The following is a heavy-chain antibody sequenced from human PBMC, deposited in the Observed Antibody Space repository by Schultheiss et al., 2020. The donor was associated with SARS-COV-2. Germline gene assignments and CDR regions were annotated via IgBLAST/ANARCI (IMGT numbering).Heavy chain of an antibody. CDR2: IYYSGST. CDR1: GGSISSGGYY. CDR3: ARDRVGWGGMDV. Sequence: SETLSLTCTVSGGSISSGGYYWSWIRQPPGKGLEWIGYIYYSGSTYYNPSLKSRVIMSLDTSKSHFSLKLSYVTAADTAVYYCARDRVGWGGMDVWGQGTTVTVSS. D-gene: IGHD1-26*01. J-gene: IGHJ6*02. V-gene: IGHV4-31*03.